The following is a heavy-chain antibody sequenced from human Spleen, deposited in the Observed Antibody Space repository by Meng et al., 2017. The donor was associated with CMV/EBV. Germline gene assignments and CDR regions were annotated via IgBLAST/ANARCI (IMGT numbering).Heavy chain of an antibody. J-gene: IGHJ4*02. V-gene: IGHV3-33*06. CDR3: AKCDDSWSGQPVDN. CDR2: IWHDGNYE. Sequence: SEFTFTDYGMHWVRQAPGKGLGWVAVIWHDGNYEYYADSVKGRFTISRDNSKNTLYLQMNSLRAEDTAVYYCAKCDDSWSGQPVDNWGQGTLVTVSS. D-gene: IGHD3-3*01. CDR1: EFTFTDYG.